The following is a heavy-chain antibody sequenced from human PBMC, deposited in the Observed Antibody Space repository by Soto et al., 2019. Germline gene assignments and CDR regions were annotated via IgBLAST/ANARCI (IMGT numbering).Heavy chain of an antibody. CDR1: GFTFSSYS. CDR2: ISSSSSTI. V-gene: IGHV3-48*01. J-gene: IGHJ3*02. Sequence: PGGSLRLSCAASGFTFSSYSMNWVRQAPGKGLEWVSYISSSSSTIYYADSVKGRFTISRDNAKNSLYLQMNSLRAEDTAVYYCARDFSSSWYGDAFDIWGQGTMVTVSS. D-gene: IGHD6-13*01. CDR3: ARDFSSSWYGDAFDI.